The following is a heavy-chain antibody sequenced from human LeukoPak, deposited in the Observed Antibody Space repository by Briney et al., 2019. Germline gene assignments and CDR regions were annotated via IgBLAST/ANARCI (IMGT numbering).Heavy chain of an antibody. J-gene: IGHJ6*02. CDR1: GGSFSGYY. CDR3: ARHSDDTMVRGYYYYGMDV. CDR2: IYYSGST. Sequence: SETLSLTCAVYGGSFSGYYWSWIRKPPGKGLEWFGYIYYSGSTNYNPSLKSRVTISVDTSKNQFSLKLSSVTAADTAVYYCARHSDDTMVRGYYYYGMDVWGQGTTVTVSS. V-gene: IGHV4-59*08. D-gene: IGHD3-10*01.